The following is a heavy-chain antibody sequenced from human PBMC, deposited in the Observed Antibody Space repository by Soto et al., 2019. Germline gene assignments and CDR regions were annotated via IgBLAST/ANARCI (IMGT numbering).Heavy chain of an antibody. D-gene: IGHD6-13*01. CDR3: ARTAVGGSSWYRGTGALDY. J-gene: IGHJ4*02. V-gene: IGHV4-59*01. CDR1: GGSISSYY. CDR2: IYYSGST. Sequence: PSETLSLTCTVSGGSISSYYWSWIRQPPGKGLEWIGYIYYSGSTNYNPSLKSRVTISVDTSKNQFSLKLSSVTAADTAVYFCARTAVGGSSWYRGTGALDYWGQGTLVTVSS.